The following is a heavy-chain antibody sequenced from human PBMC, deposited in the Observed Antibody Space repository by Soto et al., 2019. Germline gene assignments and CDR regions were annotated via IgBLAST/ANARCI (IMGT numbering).Heavy chain of an antibody. D-gene: IGHD3-10*01. CDR1: DDSSSSYK. CDR2: IDSSGGT. V-gene: IGHV4-59*08. J-gene: IGHJ6*01. CDR3: VRQGFGRLHGLVDV. Sequence: QVQLQESGPGLVKPSETLSLTCTVSDDSSSSYKWSWIRQPPGRRLEWIGYIDSSGGTSYNPSLPSRVTISVDTSTKQFSLKLSSVTAADTAVYYCVRQGFGRLHGLVDVWGKGPRSPSPQ.